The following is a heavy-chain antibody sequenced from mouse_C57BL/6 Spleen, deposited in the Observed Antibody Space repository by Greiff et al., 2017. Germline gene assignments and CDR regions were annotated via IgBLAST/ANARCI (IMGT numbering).Heavy chain of an antibody. D-gene: IGHD1-1*02. J-gene: IGHJ3*01. CDR2: IYPRSGNT. CDR3: ASVRGDYGMAY. CDR1: GYTFTSYG. V-gene: IGHV1-81*01. Sequence: VQLQQSGAELARPGASVKLSCKASGYTFTSYGINWVKQRTGQGLEWIGEIYPRSGNTYYTETFKGKATLTADKSSSTAYMELRSLTSADSAVSFCASVRGDYGMAYWGQGTLVTVSA.